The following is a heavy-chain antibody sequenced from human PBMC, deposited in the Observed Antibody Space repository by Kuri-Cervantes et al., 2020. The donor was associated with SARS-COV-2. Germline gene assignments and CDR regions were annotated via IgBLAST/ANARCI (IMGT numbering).Heavy chain of an antibody. D-gene: IGHD3-22*01. Sequence: GESLKISCAASGFTFSSYGMHWVRQAPGKGLEWVAFIRYDGSNKYYADSVKGRFTISRGNSKNTLYLQMNSLRAEDTAVYYCARALYYYDSSGCEDWGQGTLVTVSS. V-gene: IGHV3-30*02. CDR2: IRYDGSNK. J-gene: IGHJ4*02. CDR3: ARALYYYDSSGCED. CDR1: GFTFSSYG.